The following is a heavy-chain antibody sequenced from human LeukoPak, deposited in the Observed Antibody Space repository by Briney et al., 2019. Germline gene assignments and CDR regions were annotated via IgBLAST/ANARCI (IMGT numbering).Heavy chain of an antibody. J-gene: IGHJ4*02. V-gene: IGHV4-30-4*08. D-gene: IGHD2-15*01. Sequence: SQTLSLTCTVSGGSISSGDYYWSWIRQPPGKGLEWIGYIYYSGSTYNNPSLKSRVTISVDTSKNQFSLKLSSVTAADTAVYYCARVGNWWELDYWGQGTLVTVSS. CDR3: ARVGNWWELDY. CDR1: GGSISSGDYY. CDR2: IYYSGST.